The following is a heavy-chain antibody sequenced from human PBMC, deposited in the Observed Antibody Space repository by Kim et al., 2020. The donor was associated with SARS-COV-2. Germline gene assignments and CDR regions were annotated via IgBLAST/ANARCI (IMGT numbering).Heavy chain of an antibody. D-gene: IGHD5-12*01. CDR3: ARDIGAY. J-gene: IGHJ4*02. CDR1: GGSISSYY. Sequence: SETLSLTCTVSGGSISSYYWSWIRQPPGKGLEWIGYIYYSGSTNYNPALKSRVTISVDTSKNQFSLKLSSVTAADTAVYYCARDIGAYWGQGTLVTVSS. V-gene: IGHV4-59*01. CDR2: IYYSGST.